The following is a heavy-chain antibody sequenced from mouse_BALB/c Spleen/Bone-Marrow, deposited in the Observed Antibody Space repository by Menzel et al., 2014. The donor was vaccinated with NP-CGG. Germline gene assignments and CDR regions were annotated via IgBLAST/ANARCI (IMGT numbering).Heavy chain of an antibody. D-gene: IGHD1-1*02. J-gene: IGHJ4*01. V-gene: IGHV1-82*01. CDR2: IYPGDGDT. Sequence: QVQLQQPGPELVKPGASVKISCKASDYAFSTSWMNWVKQRPGQGLEWIGRIYPGDGDTYYNGKFKGKATLTADKSSSTAYMQLSSLTSVDSAVYFCARSGGYRAMDYWGQGTSVTVSS. CDR3: ARSGGYRAMDY. CDR1: DYAFSTSW.